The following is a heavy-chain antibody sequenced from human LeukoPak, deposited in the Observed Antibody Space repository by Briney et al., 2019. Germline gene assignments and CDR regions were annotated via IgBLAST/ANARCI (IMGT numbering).Heavy chain of an antibody. D-gene: IGHD4-11*01. V-gene: IGHV3-48*01. CDR3: ARDDTVTAHFDY. CDR1: GFTFSTYS. CDR2: ISGSSSNT. Sequence: GGSLRLSCAASGFTFSTYSMNWVRQAPGKGLEWVSYISGSSSNTFYADSVKGRFTISRDNAKNSLYLQMNSLRAEDTAVYYCARDDTVTAHFDYWGQGTLVTVSS. J-gene: IGHJ4*02.